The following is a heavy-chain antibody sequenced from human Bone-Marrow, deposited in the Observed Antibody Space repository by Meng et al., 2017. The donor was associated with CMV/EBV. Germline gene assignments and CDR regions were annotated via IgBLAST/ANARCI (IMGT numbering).Heavy chain of an antibody. CDR1: GGSFSGYY. CDR2: INHSGST. CDR3: ARGGNFLTWGMDV. D-gene: IGHD3-9*01. J-gene: IGHJ6*02. Sequence: GSLRLSCAVYGGSFSGYYWSWIRQPPGKGLEWIGEINHSGSTNYNPSLKSRVTISVDTSKNQFSLKLSSVTAADTAVYYCARGGNFLTWGMDVWGQGTTVTVSS. V-gene: IGHV4-34*01.